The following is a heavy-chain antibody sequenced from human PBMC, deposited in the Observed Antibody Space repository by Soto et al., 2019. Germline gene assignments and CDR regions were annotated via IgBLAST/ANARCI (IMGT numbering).Heavy chain of an antibody. J-gene: IGHJ4*02. D-gene: IGHD3-3*01. Sequence: QVQLVQSGAEVKKPGASVKVSCKASGYTFTSYAMHWVRQAPGQRLEWMGWINAGNGNTKYSQKFQGRVTITRDTSAGTAYMGLSSLRTGDTAFFFRARTSGLFLYEYWGQGTLVTVSS. V-gene: IGHV1-3*01. CDR3: ARTSGLFLYEY. CDR2: INAGNGNT. CDR1: GYTFTSYA.